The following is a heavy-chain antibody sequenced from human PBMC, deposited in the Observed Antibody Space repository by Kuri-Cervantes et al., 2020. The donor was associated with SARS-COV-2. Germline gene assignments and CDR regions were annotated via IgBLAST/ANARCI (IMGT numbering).Heavy chain of an antibody. D-gene: IGHD6-19*01. CDR2: INSDGSST. V-gene: IGHV3-74*01. Sequence: GGFLRLSCAASGFTFSSYAMHWVRQAPGKGLVWFSRINSDGSSTSYADSVKGRFTISRDNAKNMLYLQMNSLRAEDTAVYYCARSSGWYDYWGQGTLVTVSS. CDR3: ARSSGWYDY. CDR1: GFTFSSYA. J-gene: IGHJ4*02.